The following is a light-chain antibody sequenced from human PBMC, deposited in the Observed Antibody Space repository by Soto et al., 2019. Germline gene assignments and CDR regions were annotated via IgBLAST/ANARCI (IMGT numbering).Light chain of an antibody. CDR1: QSVSSY. CDR3: QQRSNWPPIT. CDR2: DAS. V-gene: IGKV3-11*01. J-gene: IGKJ5*01. Sequence: ELVCTQSPSTLSLSPGERATLSCRASQSVSSYLAWYQQKPGQAPRLLIYDASNRATGIPARFSGSGSGTDFTLTTSSLEPEDFVAYYCQQRSNWPPITFGQGTRLEIK.